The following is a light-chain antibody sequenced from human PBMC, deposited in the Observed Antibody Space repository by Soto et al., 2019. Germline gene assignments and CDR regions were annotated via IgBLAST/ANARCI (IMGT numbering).Light chain of an antibody. J-gene: IGKJ5*01. V-gene: IGKV3-20*01. CDR2: GAS. Sequence: EIVLTQSPGTLSLSPGERATLFCRASQSVTSNSLAWYHQKFGQPPRLLIYGASSRATGIPDRFSGSGSGTDFTLTISRLEPEDFAVYYCQQYGSSLITFGQGTRLEIK. CDR1: QSVTSNS. CDR3: QQYGSSLIT.